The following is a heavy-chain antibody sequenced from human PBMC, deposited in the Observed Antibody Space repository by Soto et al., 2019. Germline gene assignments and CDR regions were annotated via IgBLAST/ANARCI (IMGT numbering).Heavy chain of an antibody. Sequence: DVQLLESGGGLVQPGGSLRLACAASGFTFGNYAINWVRLAPGKGLEWVSGINGGGGSTYYADSVKGRFTIFRDTSKNTVFLQMNSLRADDTAVYYCAKGFIVVVTVLRPDDAFDVWGQGTMVTVSS. CDR3: AKGFIVVVTVLRPDDAFDV. J-gene: IGHJ3*01. CDR2: INGGGGST. D-gene: IGHD2-21*02. V-gene: IGHV3-23*01. CDR1: GFTFGNYA.